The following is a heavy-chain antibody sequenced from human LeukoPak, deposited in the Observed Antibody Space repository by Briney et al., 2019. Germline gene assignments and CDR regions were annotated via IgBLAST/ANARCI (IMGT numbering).Heavy chain of an antibody. J-gene: IGHJ4*02. CDR1: GFIFNNYG. CDR2: ISGSGGST. CDR3: ARDYGDYTEGY. V-gene: IGHV3-23*01. Sequence: GGSLRLSCAASGFIFNNYGLIWVRQAPGKGLEWVSAISGSGGSTYYADSVKGRFTISRDNSKNTLYLQMNSLRAEDTAVYYCARDYGDYTEGYWGQGTLVTVSS. D-gene: IGHD4-17*01.